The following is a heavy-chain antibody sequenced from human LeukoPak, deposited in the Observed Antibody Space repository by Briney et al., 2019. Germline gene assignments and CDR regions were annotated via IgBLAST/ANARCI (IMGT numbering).Heavy chain of an antibody. Sequence: PGGSLRLSCVASEFTFSSYNMNWVRQAPGKGLEWLSSINTSSSYINYADSVKGRFTISRDNAKNSLYLQMNSLRAEDTAVYYCARGIAVAGTRDAFDIWGQGTMVTVSS. J-gene: IGHJ3*02. CDR2: INTSSSYI. CDR1: EFTFSSYN. CDR3: ARGIAVAGTRDAFDI. D-gene: IGHD6-19*01. V-gene: IGHV3-21*01.